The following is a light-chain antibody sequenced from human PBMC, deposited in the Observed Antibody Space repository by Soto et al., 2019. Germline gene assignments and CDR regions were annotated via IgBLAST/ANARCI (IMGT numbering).Light chain of an antibody. CDR2: TAS. CDR3: QKYNSAPLT. Sequence: DIQMTQSPSSLSASVGDRVTITCRASQGISNSFAWYQQKPGKVPKLLIYTASTLQSGVPSRFSGRGFGTDLTLTITSLQPEDVDTYYCQKYNSAPLTFGGGTKVEIK. CDR1: QGISNS. J-gene: IGKJ4*01. V-gene: IGKV1-27*01.